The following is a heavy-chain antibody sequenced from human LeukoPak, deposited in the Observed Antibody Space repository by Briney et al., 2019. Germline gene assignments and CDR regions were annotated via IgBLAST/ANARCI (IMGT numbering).Heavy chain of an antibody. CDR1: GGTFSSYA. CDR3: ARFQRLHYYFDY. Sequence: SVKVSCKASGGTFSSYAISWVRQAPGQGLEWMGGIIPIFGTANYAQKFQGRVTITADESTSTAYMELSSLRSEDTAVYYCARFQRLHYYFDYWGQGTLVTVSS. V-gene: IGHV1-69*13. CDR2: IIPIFGTA. J-gene: IGHJ4*02.